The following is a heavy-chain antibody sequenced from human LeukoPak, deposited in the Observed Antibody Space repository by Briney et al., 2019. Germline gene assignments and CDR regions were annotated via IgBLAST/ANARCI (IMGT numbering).Heavy chain of an antibody. D-gene: IGHD3-22*01. CDR3: ARESESYDSSGSTFGY. CDR1: GLTFSSYG. J-gene: IGHJ4*02. V-gene: IGHV3-30*02. Sequence: GGSLRLSCAASGLTFSSYGMYWVRQAPGKGLEWVAFIRYDGSNKYYADSVKGRFTVSRDNSKNTLYLQMNSLRTEDTAVYYCARESESYDSSGSTFGYWGQGTLVTVSS. CDR2: IRYDGSNK.